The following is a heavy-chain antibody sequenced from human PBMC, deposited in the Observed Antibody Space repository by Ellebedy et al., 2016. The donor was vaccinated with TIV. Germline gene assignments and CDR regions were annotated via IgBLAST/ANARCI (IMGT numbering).Heavy chain of an antibody. J-gene: IGHJ4*02. Sequence: SVKVSCXASGGTFSSYAISWVRQAPGQGLEWMGGIIPIFGTANYAQKFQGRVTITADESTSTAYMELSSLRSEDTAVYYCARDETYYYDSSGYSSGYWGQGTLVTVSS. D-gene: IGHD3-22*01. CDR3: ARDETYYYDSSGYSSGY. V-gene: IGHV1-69*13. CDR2: IIPIFGTA. CDR1: GGTFSSYA.